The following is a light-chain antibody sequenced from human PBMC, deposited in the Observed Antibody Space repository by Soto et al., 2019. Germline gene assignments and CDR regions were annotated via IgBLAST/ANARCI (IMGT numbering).Light chain of an antibody. CDR3: CSYAGSITFT. CDR1: SSDVGGYNY. V-gene: IGLV2-11*01. CDR2: ATR. Sequence: QSALTQPRSVSGSPGQSVTISCTGTSSDVGGYNYVSWYQQHPGKAPKLMIYATRKRPSGVSNRYSGSKSGNTASLTISGLQAEDEANYHCCSYAGSITFTFGGGTKLTVL. J-gene: IGLJ2*01.